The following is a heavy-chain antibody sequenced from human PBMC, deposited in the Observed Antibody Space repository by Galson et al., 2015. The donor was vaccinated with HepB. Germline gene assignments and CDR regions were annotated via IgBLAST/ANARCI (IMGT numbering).Heavy chain of an antibody. J-gene: IGHJ4*02. V-gene: IGHV4-59*08. D-gene: IGHD3-10*01. Sequence: SETLSLTCTVSSGSVSNYYWSWIRQPPGKGLEWIGCISHSGNTKYNPSLKSRVTISVDTSKTQVSLKLSSVTGADTAVYYCARGSYRYGGFGELFSLDYWGQGTLVTVSS. CDR1: SGSVSNYY. CDR3: ARGSYRYGGFGELFSLDY. CDR2: ISHSGNT.